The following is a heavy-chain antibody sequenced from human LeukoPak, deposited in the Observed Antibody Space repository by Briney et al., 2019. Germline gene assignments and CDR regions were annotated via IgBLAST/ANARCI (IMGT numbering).Heavy chain of an antibody. J-gene: IGHJ4*02. D-gene: IGHD1-26*01. CDR3: AREYSGSSPLGY. CDR2: MNPNSGNT. CDR1: GYTFTSYD. V-gene: IGHV1-8*01. Sequence: ASVKVSCKASGYTFTSYDINWVRQATGQGLEWMGWMNPNSGNTGYAQKFQGRVTITADESTSTAYMELSSLRSEDTAVYYCAREYSGSSPLGYWGQGTLVTVSS.